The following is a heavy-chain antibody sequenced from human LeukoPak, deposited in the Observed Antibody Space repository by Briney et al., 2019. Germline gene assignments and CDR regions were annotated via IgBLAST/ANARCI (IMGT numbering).Heavy chain of an antibody. CDR2: IRYDGSNK. CDR3: AKRAGSTDWFDP. J-gene: IGHJ5*02. Sequence: GSLRLSCAASGFTFSGYAMNWVRQAPGKGLEWVAFIRYDGSNKYYADSVKGRFTISRDNSKNTLYLQMNSLRAEDTAVYYCAKRAGSTDWFDPWGQGTLVTVSS. V-gene: IGHV3-30*02. D-gene: IGHD1-26*01. CDR1: GFTFSGYA.